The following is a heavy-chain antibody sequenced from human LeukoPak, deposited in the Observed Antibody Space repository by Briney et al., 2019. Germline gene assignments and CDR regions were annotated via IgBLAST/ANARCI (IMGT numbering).Heavy chain of an antibody. Sequence: SETLSLTCAVSGGSISSGGYYWSWIRQPPGKGLEWIGEINHSGSTNYNPSLKSRVTISVDTSKNQFSLKLSSVTAADTAVYYCAREGGPGVVVPAARTFDPWGQGTLVTVSS. V-gene: IGHV4-34*01. CDR1: GGSISSGGYY. CDR3: AREGGPGVVVPAARTFDP. CDR2: INHSGST. J-gene: IGHJ5*02. D-gene: IGHD2-2*01.